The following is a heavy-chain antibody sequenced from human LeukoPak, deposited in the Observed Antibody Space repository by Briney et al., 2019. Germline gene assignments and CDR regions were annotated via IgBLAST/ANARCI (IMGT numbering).Heavy chain of an antibody. Sequence: ASVKVSCKASGYTFTGYYMHWVRQAPGQGLEWMGWINPNSGGTNYAQKFQGRVTMTRDTSINTAYMELSRLTSDDTATYFCAPTTSDWRQFYFDYWGQGTLVTVSS. CDR2: INPNSGGT. D-gene: IGHD6-19*01. J-gene: IGHJ4*02. V-gene: IGHV1-2*02. CDR3: APTTSDWRQFYFDY. CDR1: GYTFTGYY.